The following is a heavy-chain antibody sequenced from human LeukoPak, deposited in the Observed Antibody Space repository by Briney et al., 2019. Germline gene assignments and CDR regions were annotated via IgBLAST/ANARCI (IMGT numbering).Heavy chain of an antibody. V-gene: IGHV4-39*01. D-gene: IGHD3-22*01. CDR3: ARERYYYDTTTEGNY. CDR1: GXSISGSSYY. J-gene: IGHJ4*02. Sequence: SETLSLTCTVSGXSISGSSYYWGWIRQAPGKGLEWIGSMYYSGNTYYNPSLKSRVTISVDTSQNQFSLKLSSVTAADTAVYFCARERYYYDTTTEGNYWGQGTLVTVSS. CDR2: MYYSGNT.